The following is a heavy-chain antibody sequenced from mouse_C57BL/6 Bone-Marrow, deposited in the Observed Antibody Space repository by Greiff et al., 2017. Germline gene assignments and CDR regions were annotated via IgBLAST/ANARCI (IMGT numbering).Heavy chain of an antibody. CDR3: ARGDYGDY. D-gene: IGHD2-4*01. CDR1: GYTFTNYW. J-gene: IGHJ2*01. V-gene: IGHV1-63*01. CDR2: IYPGGGYT. Sequence: VQLVESGAELVRPGTSVKMSCKASGYTFTNYWIGWAKQRPGHGLEWIGDIYPGGGYTNYNEKFKGKATLTADKSSSTAYMQFSSLTSEDSAIYYCARGDYGDYWGQGTTLTVSS.